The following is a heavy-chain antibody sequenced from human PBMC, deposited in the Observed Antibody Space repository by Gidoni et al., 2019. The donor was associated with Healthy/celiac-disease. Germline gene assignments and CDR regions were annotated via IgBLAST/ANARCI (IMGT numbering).Heavy chain of an antibody. CDR3: ARDPGYYDYIWGSYEPGGMDV. Sequence: QVQLVQSGAEVKKPGASVKVSCKASGYTFTSYAMHWVRQAPGQRLEWMGWSKAGNGNTKYSQKFQGRVTMTRDTSASTAYMELSSLRSEDTAVYYCARDPGYYDYIWGSYEPGGMDVWGQGTTVTVSS. J-gene: IGHJ6*02. D-gene: IGHD3-16*01. CDR1: GYTFTSYA. V-gene: IGHV1-3*01. CDR2: SKAGNGNT.